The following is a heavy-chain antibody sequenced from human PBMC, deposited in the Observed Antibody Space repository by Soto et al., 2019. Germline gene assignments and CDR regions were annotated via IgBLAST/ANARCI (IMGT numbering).Heavy chain of an antibody. J-gene: IGHJ6*02. V-gene: IGHV4-59*01. CDR1: GDSINNYY. Sequence: PSGTLSVTCTVSGDSINNYYWTWIRQPPGKGLEWIGYIYDSGSTSYDPSLKSRLTISVDTSKNQFSLKLKSVTAADTAVYYCARGTKYYYQGMDVWGQGTTVPVS. CDR3: ARGTKYYYQGMDV. CDR2: IYDSGST.